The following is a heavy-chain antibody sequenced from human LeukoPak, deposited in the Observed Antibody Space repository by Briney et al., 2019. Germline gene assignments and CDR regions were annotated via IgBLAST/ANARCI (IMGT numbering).Heavy chain of an antibody. J-gene: IGHJ4*02. D-gene: IGHD3-22*01. CDR1: EFSFSSYT. V-gene: IGHV3-48*01. CDR2: IRIPTGAL. CDR3: VRGKLVYYYDNSGYFDS. Sequence: GGSLRLSCAASEFSFSSYTMNWVRQAPGKGLEWLSYIRIPTGALYYADSVKGRFTISRDNAKNSLYLQMNNLRAEDTAVYYCVRGKLVYYYDNSGYFDSWGRGTLVTVSS.